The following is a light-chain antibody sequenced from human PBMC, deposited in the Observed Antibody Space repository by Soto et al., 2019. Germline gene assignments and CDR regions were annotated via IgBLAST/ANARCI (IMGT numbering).Light chain of an antibody. CDR3: CSYAGSYTWV. J-gene: IGLJ3*02. CDR1: SSDVGGYTY. CDR2: DVS. V-gene: IGLV2-11*01. Sequence: QSALTQPRSVSGSPGQSVTISCTGTSSDVGGYTYVSWCQQHPGKAPKLMIYDVSKRPSGVPDRFSGSKSGNTASLTISGLQAEDEADYYCCSYAGSYTWVFGGGTKLPVL.